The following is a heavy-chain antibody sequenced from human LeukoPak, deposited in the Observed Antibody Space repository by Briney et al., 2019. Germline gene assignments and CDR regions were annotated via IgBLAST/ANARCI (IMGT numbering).Heavy chain of an antibody. V-gene: IGHV4-39*07. Sequence: SETLSLTCTVSGGSISSSSYYWGWIRQPPGKGLEWIGSIYYSGSTYYNPSLKSRVTISVDTSKNQFSLKLSSVTAADTAVYYCARGGKQQPVHGNWFDPWGQGTLVTVSS. CDR3: ARGGKQQPVHGNWFDP. CDR2: IYYSGST. D-gene: IGHD6-13*01. CDR1: GGSISSSSYY. J-gene: IGHJ5*02.